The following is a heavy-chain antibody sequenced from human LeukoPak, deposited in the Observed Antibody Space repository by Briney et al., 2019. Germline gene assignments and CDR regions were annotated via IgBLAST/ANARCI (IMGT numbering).Heavy chain of an antibody. CDR1: GGSFSGYY. V-gene: IGHV4-34*01. Sequence: PSETLSLTCAVYGGSFSGYYWSWIRQPPGKGLEWIGEINHSGSTNYNPSLKSRVTISVDTSKNQFSLKLSSVTAADTAVYYCARWGKYCSGGSCYLGSYFDYWGQGTLVTVSS. J-gene: IGHJ4*02. CDR2: INHSGST. D-gene: IGHD2-15*01. CDR3: ARWGKYCSGGSCYLGSYFDY.